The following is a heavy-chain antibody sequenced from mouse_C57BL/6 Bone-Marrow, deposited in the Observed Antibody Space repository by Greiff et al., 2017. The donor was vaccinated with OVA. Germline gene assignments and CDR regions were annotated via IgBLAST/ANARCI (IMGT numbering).Heavy chain of an antibody. CDR1: GFSLSTFGMG. V-gene: IGHV8-8*01. D-gene: IGHD2-3*01. CDR3: AQMTHYDGCWFAY. CDR2: IWWGDDK. J-gene: IGHJ3*01. Sequence: QVTLKECGPGILQPSQTLSLTCSFSGFSLSTFGMGVGWIRQPSGQGLEWLAHIWWGDDKYYNPALKSRLTISKDTSKNQVFLKSAKVDTTDTATYSCAQMTHYDGCWFAYWGQGTLVTVSA.